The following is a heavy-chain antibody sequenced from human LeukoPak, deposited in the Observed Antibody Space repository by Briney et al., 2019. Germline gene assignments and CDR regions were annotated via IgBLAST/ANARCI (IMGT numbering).Heavy chain of an antibody. CDR1: GGSISSYY. CDR3: ATGQEWGCSGGSCYFDY. J-gene: IGHJ4*02. V-gene: IGHV4-59*01. CDR2: IYYSGST. Sequence: SSETLSLTCTVSGGSISSYYWSWIRQPPGKGLEWIGYIYYSGSTNYNPSLKSRVTISVDTSKNQFSLKLSSVTAADTAVYYCATGQEWGCSGGSCYFDYWGQATLVTVSS. D-gene: IGHD2-15*01.